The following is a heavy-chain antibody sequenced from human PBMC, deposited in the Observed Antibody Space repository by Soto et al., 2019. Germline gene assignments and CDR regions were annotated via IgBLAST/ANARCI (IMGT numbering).Heavy chain of an antibody. CDR3: AGSNWSVDY. J-gene: IGHJ4*02. V-gene: IGHV4-31*03. CDR2: IYYSGST. CDR1: GGSISSSGYY. Sequence: PSETLSLTCTVSGGSISSSGYYWSWIRQRPGKGLEWIGYIYYSGSTYSNPSVKSRVTISVDTSKNQSSLKLSSVSAAGTAVCYCAGSNWSVDYWGQGTPVTVSS. D-gene: IGHD1-1*01.